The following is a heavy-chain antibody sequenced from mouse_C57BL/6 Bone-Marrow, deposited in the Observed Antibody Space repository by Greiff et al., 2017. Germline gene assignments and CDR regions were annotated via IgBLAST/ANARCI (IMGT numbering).Heavy chain of an antibody. V-gene: IGHV1-39*01. CDR1: GYSFTDYN. Sequence: VQLKQSGPELVKPGASVKISCKASGYSFTDYNMNWVKQSNGKSLEWIGVINPNYGTTSYNQQFQGKATLTVDQSSSTAYLHLNSLTSDDAAVYYCARPPWFAYWGQGTLVTVSA. CDR3: ARPPWFAY. CDR2: INPNYGTT. J-gene: IGHJ3*01.